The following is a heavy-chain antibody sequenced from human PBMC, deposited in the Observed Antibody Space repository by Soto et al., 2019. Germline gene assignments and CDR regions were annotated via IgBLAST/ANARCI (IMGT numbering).Heavy chain of an antibody. V-gene: IGHV1-58*02. CDR3: AAGTYYYGSGSYYGDFDY. D-gene: IGHD3-10*01. J-gene: IGHJ4*02. CDR1: GFTFTSSA. CDR2: IVVGSGNT. Sequence: ASVKVSCKASGFTFTSSAMQWVRQARGQRLEWIGWIVVGSGNTNYAQKFQERVTITRDMSTSTAYMELSSLRSEDTAVYYCAAGTYYYGSGSYYGDFDYWGQGTLVTVSS.